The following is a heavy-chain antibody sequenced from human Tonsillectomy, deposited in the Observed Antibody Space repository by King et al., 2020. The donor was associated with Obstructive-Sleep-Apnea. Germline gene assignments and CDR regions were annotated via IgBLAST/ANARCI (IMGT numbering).Heavy chain of an antibody. V-gene: IGHV3-11*01. CDR3: ARGRTVMVRSAFDI. J-gene: IGHJ3*02. D-gene: IGHD5-18*01. CDR2: ISNSGSTL. CDR1: GFTFSDFY. Sequence: VQLVQSGGGLVKPGGSLRLSCAASGFTFSDFYMSWVRQAPGKGLEWVSYISNSGSTLYYADSVRGRFTISRDNAKRSLYLQMNSLRAEDTAVYYCARGRTVMVRSAFDIWGQGTMDTVSS.